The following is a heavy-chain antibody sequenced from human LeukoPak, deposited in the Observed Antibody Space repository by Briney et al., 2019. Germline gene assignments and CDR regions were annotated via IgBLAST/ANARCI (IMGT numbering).Heavy chain of an antibody. CDR3: ARQYYDSDGFSLFDY. CDR1: GFTFNTYG. J-gene: IGHJ4*02. Sequence: GRSLRLSCAGSGFTFNTYGMHWVRQAPGKGLEWVALISFDGSNKYYADSVKGRFTISRDNSKNTLYLQMSSLRPEDTAVFYSARQYYDSDGFSLFDYWGQGTLVTVSS. CDR2: ISFDGSNK. D-gene: IGHD3-22*01. V-gene: IGHV3-30-3*01.